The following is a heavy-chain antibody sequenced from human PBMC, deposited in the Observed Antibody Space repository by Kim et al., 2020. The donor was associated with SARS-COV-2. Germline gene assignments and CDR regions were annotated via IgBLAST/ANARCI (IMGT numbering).Heavy chain of an antibody. CDR2: MFYYGNN. CDR1: GGSIISSSKYY. Sequence: SETLSLTCAVSGGSIISSSKYYWGWVRQPPGKGLEWIGSMFYYGNNHYDPSLQSRSSISVDTSKNQFYLRLNSVTAADTAVYYCARSQGYSYAHDIWG. CDR3: ARSQGYSYAHDI. D-gene: IGHD5-18*01. J-gene: IGHJ3*02. V-gene: IGHV4-39*07.